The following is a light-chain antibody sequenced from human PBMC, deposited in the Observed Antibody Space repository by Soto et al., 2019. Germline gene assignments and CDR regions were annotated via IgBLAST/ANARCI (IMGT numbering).Light chain of an antibody. Sequence: QSVLTQPPSVSGAPGQRVTISCTGSSSNIGAGYDVHWYKQFPGTAPKLLIYGNTNRPSGVPDRFSGSKSGTSASLAITGLQAEDEADYYCQSYDSSLSGYVFGTGTKVTVL. V-gene: IGLV1-40*01. CDR3: QSYDSSLSGYV. CDR1: SSNIGAGYD. J-gene: IGLJ1*01. CDR2: GNT.